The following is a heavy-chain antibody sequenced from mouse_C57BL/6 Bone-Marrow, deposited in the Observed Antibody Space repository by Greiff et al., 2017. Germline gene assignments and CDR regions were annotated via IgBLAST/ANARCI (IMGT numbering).Heavy chain of an antibody. Sequence: VQLQQPGAELVKPGASVKLSCKASGYTFTSYWLHWVKQRPGQGLEWIGMIHPNSGSTNYNEKFKSKATLTVDKSSSTAYMQLSSLTSEDSAVYYCARAIYYYGSSPFAYWGQGTLVTVSA. J-gene: IGHJ3*01. CDR2: IHPNSGST. V-gene: IGHV1-64*01. CDR3: ARAIYYYGSSPFAY. CDR1: GYTFTSYW. D-gene: IGHD1-1*01.